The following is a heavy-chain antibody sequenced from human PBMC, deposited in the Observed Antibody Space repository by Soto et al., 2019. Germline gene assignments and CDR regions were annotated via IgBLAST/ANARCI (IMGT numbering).Heavy chain of an antibody. D-gene: IGHD5-12*01. Sequence: GGSLRLSCTASGFTFGDYAMSWVRQAPGKGLVWVSRINSDGSSTSYADSVKGRFTISRDNAKNTLYLQMNSLRAEDTAVYYCARELVGDGYKNPFDYWGQGTLVTVSS. CDR3: ARELVGDGYKNPFDY. CDR2: INSDGSST. CDR1: GFTFGDYA. V-gene: IGHV3-74*01. J-gene: IGHJ4*02.